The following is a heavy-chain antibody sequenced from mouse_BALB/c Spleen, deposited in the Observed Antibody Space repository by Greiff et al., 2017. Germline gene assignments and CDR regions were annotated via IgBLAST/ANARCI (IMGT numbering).Heavy chain of an antibody. V-gene: IGHV5-6-4*01. CDR1: GFTFSSYT. D-gene: IGHD1-1*01. Sequence: EVQVVESGGGLVKPGGSLKLSCAASGFTFSSYTMSWVRQTPEKRLEWVATISSGGSYTYYPDSVKGRFTISRDNAKNTLYLQMSSLKSEDTAMYYCTRDGTVVRYYFDYWGQGTTLTVSS. CDR2: ISSGGSYT. J-gene: IGHJ2*01. CDR3: TRDGTVVRYYFDY.